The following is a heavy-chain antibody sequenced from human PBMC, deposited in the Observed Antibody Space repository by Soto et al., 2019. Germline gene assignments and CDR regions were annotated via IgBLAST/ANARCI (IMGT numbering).Heavy chain of an antibody. J-gene: IGHJ5*02. Sequence: GGSLRLSCAASGFTFRSYAMHWVRQAPGKGLEWVSVIYSGGSTYYADSVKGRFTISRDNSKNTLYLQMNSLRAEDTAVYYCARDQTYYDFWSGYYIGGRFDPWGQGTLVTVSS. CDR1: GFTFRSYA. CDR2: IYSGGST. V-gene: IGHV3-66*01. D-gene: IGHD3-3*01. CDR3: ARDQTYYDFWSGYYIGGRFDP.